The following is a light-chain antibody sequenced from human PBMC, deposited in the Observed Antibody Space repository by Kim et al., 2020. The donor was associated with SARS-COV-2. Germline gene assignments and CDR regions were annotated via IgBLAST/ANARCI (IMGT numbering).Light chain of an antibody. J-gene: IGKJ1*01. V-gene: IGKV1-27*01. CDR3: QKYNSPPWT. CDR2: AAS. Sequence: PSVDDEVPLPCRSSPVLSNCLALSQQQPGKVPNLLIYAASALQSGVPSLFSVSGSGTDFTLTLSSLQPEDVATYYCQKYNSPPWTFGQGTKVDI. CDR1: PVLSNC.